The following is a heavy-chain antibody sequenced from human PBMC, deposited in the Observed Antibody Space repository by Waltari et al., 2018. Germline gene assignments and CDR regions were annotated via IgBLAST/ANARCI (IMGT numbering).Heavy chain of an antibody. CDR1: GFSLSTSGMC. CDR2: IDWDDDK. V-gene: IGHV2-70*15. D-gene: IGHD5-12*01. CDR3: ARDDLRPGRDGYNWGAVDI. Sequence: QVTLRESGPALVKPTQTLTLTCTFSGFSLSTSGMCVSWIRQPPGKALEWLARIDWDDDKYYNTSRRTKLTFSKDTSKNQVVLTMTNMDPVDTATYYCARDDLRPGRDGYNWGAVDIWGQGTMVTVSS. J-gene: IGHJ3*02.